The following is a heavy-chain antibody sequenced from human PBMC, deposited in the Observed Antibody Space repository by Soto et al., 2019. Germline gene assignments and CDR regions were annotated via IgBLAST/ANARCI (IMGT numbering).Heavy chain of an antibody. J-gene: IGHJ5*02. CDR3: ARAPYSSSSRGGFDP. CDR2: ISSSSSYI. D-gene: IGHD6-6*01. V-gene: IGHV3-21*01. CDR1: GFTFSSYS. Sequence: EVQLVESGGGLVKPGGSLRLSCAASGFTFSSYSMNWVRQAPGQGLEWVSSISSSSSYIYYADSVKGRFTISRDNAKNALSRQMNSLRAEDTAVYYCARAPYSSSSRGGFDPWGQGTLVTVSS.